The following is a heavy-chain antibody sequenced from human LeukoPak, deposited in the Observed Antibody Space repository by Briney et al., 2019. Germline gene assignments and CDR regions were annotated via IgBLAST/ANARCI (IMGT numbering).Heavy chain of an antibody. J-gene: IGHJ4*02. CDR3: ARGRGARDGYNSPWPTIRYYFDY. D-gene: IGHD5-24*01. Sequence: SGTLSLTCTVSGASINSAAYYWSWIRQPPGKGLEWIGEINHSGSSNYNPSLKSRVTISVDTSKNQFSLKLSSVTAADTAVYYCARGRGARDGYNSPWPTIRYYFDYWGQGTLVTVSS. V-gene: IGHV4-34*01. CDR2: INHSGSS. CDR1: GASINSAAYY.